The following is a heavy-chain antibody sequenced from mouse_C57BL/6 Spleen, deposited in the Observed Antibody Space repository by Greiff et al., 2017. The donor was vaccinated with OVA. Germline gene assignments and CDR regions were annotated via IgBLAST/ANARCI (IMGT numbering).Heavy chain of an antibody. CDR3: ARIATTTVVDLYYAMDY. Sequence: QVTLKESGPGILQPSQTLSLTCSFSGFSLSTFGMGVGWIRQPSGKGLEWLAHIWWDDDKYYNPALKSRLTPSKATSKIQVFLTIANVVTADTATYYGARIATTTVVDLYYAMDYWGQGTSVTVSS. J-gene: IGHJ4*01. CDR2: IWWDDDK. D-gene: IGHD1-1*01. V-gene: IGHV8-8*01. CDR1: GFSLSTFGMG.